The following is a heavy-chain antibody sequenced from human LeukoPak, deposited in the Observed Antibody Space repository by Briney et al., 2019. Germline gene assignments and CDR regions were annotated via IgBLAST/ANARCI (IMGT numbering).Heavy chain of an antibody. Sequence: GGSLRLSCAASGFTFSSYGMHWVRQAPGKGLEWVAFIRYDGSNKYYADSVKGRFTISRDNSKNTLYLQMNSLRAEDTAVYYCARDVLEAGTRDYWGQGTLVTVSS. CDR2: IRYDGSNK. CDR3: ARDVLEAGTRDY. V-gene: IGHV3-30*02. J-gene: IGHJ4*02. CDR1: GFTFSSYG. D-gene: IGHD6-13*01.